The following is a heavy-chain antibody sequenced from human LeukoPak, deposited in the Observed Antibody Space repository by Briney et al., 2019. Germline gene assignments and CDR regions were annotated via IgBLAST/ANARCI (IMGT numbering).Heavy chain of an antibody. V-gene: IGHV3-33*01. D-gene: IGHD5-18*01. CDR1: GFTFSSYG. CDR2: IWYDGSNK. Sequence: GRSLRLSCAASGFTFSSYGMHWVRQAPGKGLEWVAVIWYDGSNKYYADSVKGRFTISRDNSKNTLYLQMNSLRAEDTAVYYCASEGYSYGWGYYYYYMDVWGKGTTVTVSS. J-gene: IGHJ6*03. CDR3: ASEGYSYGWGYYYYYMDV.